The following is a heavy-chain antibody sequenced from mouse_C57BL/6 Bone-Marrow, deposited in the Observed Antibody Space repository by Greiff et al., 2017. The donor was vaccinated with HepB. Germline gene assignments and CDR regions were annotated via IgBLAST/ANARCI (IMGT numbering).Heavy chain of an antibody. CDR1: GYTFTSYG. CDR2: IYPRSGNT. Sequence: VKLMESGAELARPGASVKLSCKASGYTFTSYGISWVKQRTGQGLEWIGEIYPRSGNTYYNEKFKGKATLTADKSSSTAYMELRSLTSEDSAVYFCARDITTVVANYYAMDYWGQGTSVTVSS. CDR3: ARDITTVVANYYAMDY. J-gene: IGHJ4*01. V-gene: IGHV1-81*01. D-gene: IGHD1-1*01.